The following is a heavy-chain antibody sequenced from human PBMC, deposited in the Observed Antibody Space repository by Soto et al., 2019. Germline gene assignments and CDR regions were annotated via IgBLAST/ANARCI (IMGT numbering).Heavy chain of an antibody. CDR1: GFTFSSYA. CDR2: VTGSGDNT. CDR3: AKDIKPQGSPVGYFDL. J-gene: IGHJ2*01. Sequence: EVQLLESGGGLVQPGGSLRLSCAASGFTFSSYAMSWVRQAPEKGLERVSGVTGSGDNTYYADSVKGRFTISRDNSKNTLYLQMNSLRAEDTAVYYCAKDIKPQGSPVGYFDLWGRGTLVTVSS. V-gene: IGHV3-23*01.